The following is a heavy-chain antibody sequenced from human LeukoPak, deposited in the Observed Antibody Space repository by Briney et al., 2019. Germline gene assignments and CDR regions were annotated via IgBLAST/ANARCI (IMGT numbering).Heavy chain of an antibody. Sequence: GGSLRLSCAASGYTFSDYSVNWVRQVPGKGLEWVSSISSSGTYIYYADSVKGRFTTSRDNAKNSLSLQMNSLRAEDTAVYYCVSGNDPDYVWGTYRLDAFDIWGEGTMVIVSS. CDR3: VSGNDPDYVWGTYRLDAFDI. D-gene: IGHD3-16*02. J-gene: IGHJ3*02. CDR1: GYTFSDYS. V-gene: IGHV3-21*01. CDR2: ISSSGTYI.